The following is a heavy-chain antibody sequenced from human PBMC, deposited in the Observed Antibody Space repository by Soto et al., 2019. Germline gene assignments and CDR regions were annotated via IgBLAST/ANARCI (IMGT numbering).Heavy chain of an antibody. CDR1: GGSISSGGYY. D-gene: IGHD1-1*01. Sequence: NPSETLSLTCTVSGGSISSGGYYWSWIRQHPGKGLEWIGYIYYSGSTYYNPSLKSRVTISVDTSKNQFSLKLSSVTAADTAVYYCARWERGSLGYYYFDYWGQGTLVTVSS. CDR3: ARWERGSLGYYYFDY. J-gene: IGHJ4*02. V-gene: IGHV4-31*03. CDR2: IYYSGST.